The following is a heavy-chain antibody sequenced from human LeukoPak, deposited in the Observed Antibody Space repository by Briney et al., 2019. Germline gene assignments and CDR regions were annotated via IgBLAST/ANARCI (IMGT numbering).Heavy chain of an antibody. J-gene: IGHJ4*02. CDR1: GFTFSSYA. V-gene: IGHV3-23*01. CDR3: AKGAIYYDSSGYYYGYYFDY. Sequence: GGSLRLSCAASGFTFSSYAMSWVRQAPGKGLEWVSAISGSGGSTYYADSVKGRFTISRDNSKNTLYLQTNSLRAEDTAVYYCAKGAIYYDSSGYYYGYYFDYWGQGTLVTVSS. CDR2: ISGSGGST. D-gene: IGHD3-22*01.